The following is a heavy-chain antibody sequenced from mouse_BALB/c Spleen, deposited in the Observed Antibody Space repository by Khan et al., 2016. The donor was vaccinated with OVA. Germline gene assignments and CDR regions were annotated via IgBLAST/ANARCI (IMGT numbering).Heavy chain of an antibody. J-gene: IGHJ1*01. D-gene: IGHD1-1*01. V-gene: IGHV3-5*02. CDR2: IYYTGTV. CDR3: ARDYGSLYWYFDV. CDR1: GISITSGNYR. Sequence: EVQLQESGPGLVKPSQTVSLTSTVTGISITSGNYRWSWIRQFPGNKLEWIGNIYYTGTVTYNPSLTSRTTITRDTSKNHFFLEMNSLTAEDTATYYCARDYGSLYWYFDVWGAGTTVTVSS.